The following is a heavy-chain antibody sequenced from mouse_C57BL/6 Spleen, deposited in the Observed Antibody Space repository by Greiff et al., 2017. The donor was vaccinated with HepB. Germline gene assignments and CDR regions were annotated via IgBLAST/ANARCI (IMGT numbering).Heavy chain of an antibody. CDR2: IYPGDGDT. CDR3: ARGVWFH. J-gene: IGHJ3*01. D-gene: IGHD2-10*02. V-gene: IGHV1-82*01. CDR1: GYAFSSSW. Sequence: QLQQSGPELVKPGASVKISCKASGYAFSSSWMNWVKQRPGKGLEWIGRIYPGDGDTNYNGKFKGKATLAADKSSSTAYMQLSSLTSEDSAVYFCARGVWFHWGQGTLVTVSA.